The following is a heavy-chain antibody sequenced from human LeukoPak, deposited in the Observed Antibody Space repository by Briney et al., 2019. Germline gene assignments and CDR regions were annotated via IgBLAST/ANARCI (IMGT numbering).Heavy chain of an antibody. J-gene: IGHJ4*02. CDR2: IYYSGST. V-gene: IGHV4-39*07. D-gene: IGHD3-9*01. CDR3: AREGGLRYFDWLFDYFDY. Sequence: PSETLSLTCTVSGASISSSSYYWGWIRQPPGKGLECIGSIYYSGSTYYNPSLKSRVTISVDTSKNQFSLKLSSVTAADTAVYYCAREGGLRYFDWLFDYFDYWGQGTLVTVSS. CDR1: GASISSSSYY.